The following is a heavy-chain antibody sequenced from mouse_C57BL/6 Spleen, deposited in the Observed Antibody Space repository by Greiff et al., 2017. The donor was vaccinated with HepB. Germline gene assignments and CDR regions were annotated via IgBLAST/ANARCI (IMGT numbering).Heavy chain of an antibody. CDR3: ARENYGNFFYAMDY. CDR2: IHPNSGST. V-gene: IGHV1-64*01. J-gene: IGHJ4*01. D-gene: IGHD2-1*01. CDR1: GYTFTSYW. Sequence: QVQLQQPGAELVKPGASVKLSCKASGYTFTSYWMHWVKQRPGQGLEWIGMIHPNSGSTNYNEKFKSKATLTVDKSSSTAYMQLSSLTSEDSAVYYCARENYGNFFYAMDYWGQGTSVTVSS.